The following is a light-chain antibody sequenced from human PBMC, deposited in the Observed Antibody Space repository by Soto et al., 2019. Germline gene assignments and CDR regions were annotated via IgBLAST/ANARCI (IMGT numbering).Light chain of an antibody. CDR2: EVS. CDR1: SSDVGGYNY. Sequence: QSALTQPASVSGSPGQSITISCTATSSDVGGYNYVSWYQQHPGKAPKLMIYEVSNRPSGVSNRFSGSKSGNTASLTISGLQAEDEADYYCSSYTSSSIDYVFGTGTKVTVL. J-gene: IGLJ1*01. CDR3: SSYTSSSIDYV. V-gene: IGLV2-14*01.